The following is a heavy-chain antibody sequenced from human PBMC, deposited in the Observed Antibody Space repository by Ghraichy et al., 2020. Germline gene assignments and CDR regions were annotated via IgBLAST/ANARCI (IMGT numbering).Heavy chain of an antibody. V-gene: IGHV1-69*13. D-gene: IGHD4-11*01. CDR3: ATQEPSPRYSNYDYPNWFDP. CDR1: GGTFSSYA. CDR2: IIPIFGTA. J-gene: IGHJ5*02. Sequence: SVKVSCKASGGTFSSYAISWVRQAPGQGLEWMGGIIPIFGTANYAQKFQGRVTITADESTSTAYMELSSLRSEDTAVYYCATQEPSPRYSNYDYPNWFDPWGQGTLVTVSS.